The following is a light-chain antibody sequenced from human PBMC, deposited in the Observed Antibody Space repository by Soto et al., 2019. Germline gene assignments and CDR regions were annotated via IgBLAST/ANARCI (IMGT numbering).Light chain of an antibody. CDR1: QSASSSY. V-gene: IGKV3-20*01. CDR2: GAS. CDR3: QQFRT. J-gene: IGKJ1*01. Sequence: EIVLTQSPGPLSLSPGERATLSCRASQSASSSYLAWYQQKPGQAPRLLIDGASRRAAGIPDRFSGSGSGPAFTRTISRLEPEDFAVYYCQQFRTFGQGTKVDIK.